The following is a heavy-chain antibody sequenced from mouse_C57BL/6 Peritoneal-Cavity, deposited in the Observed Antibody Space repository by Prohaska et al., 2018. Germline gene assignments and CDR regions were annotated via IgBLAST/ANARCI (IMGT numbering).Heavy chain of an antibody. V-gene: IGHV11-2*01. CDR2: INSDGSAI. J-gene: IGHJ2*01. CDR1: GFTFSGFW. Sequence: EVQLLETGGGLVQPGGSRGLSCEGSGFTFSGFWMSWVRQTPGKTLEWIGDINSDGSAINYAPSIKDRYTIYRDKDKSTLCLQMSSRGTEEEDMYCFIRGSDY. CDR3: IRGSDY.